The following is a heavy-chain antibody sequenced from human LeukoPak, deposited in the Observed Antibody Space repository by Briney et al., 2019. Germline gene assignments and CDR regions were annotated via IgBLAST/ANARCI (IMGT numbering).Heavy chain of an antibody. J-gene: IGHJ4*02. CDR3: AREISSWSPFFDY. V-gene: IGHV4-59*01. CDR1: GDSISDYY. Sequence: SETLSLTCTVSGDSISDYYWTWIRQPPGKGLEWIGYIYYSGTTYYNPSLKSRVTISVATSKNQFFLNLSSVTAADTAVYYCAREISSWSPFFDYWGQGTPVTVSS. CDR2: IYYSGTT. D-gene: IGHD6-13*01.